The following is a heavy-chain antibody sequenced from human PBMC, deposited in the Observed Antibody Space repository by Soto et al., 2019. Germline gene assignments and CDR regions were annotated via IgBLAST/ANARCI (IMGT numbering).Heavy chain of an antibody. CDR1: GYSFTTLW. CDR3: ARREVYYSGMDV. Sequence: EAPKVSWKGSGYSFTTLWSGPVRQMPGKGLEWMGIIYPGDSDTRYSPSFQGQVTISADKSISTAYLQWSSLKASDTAMYYCARREVYYSGMDVWGQGTTVTVSS. D-gene: IGHD1-26*01. CDR2: IYPGDSDT. J-gene: IGHJ6*02. V-gene: IGHV5-51*01.